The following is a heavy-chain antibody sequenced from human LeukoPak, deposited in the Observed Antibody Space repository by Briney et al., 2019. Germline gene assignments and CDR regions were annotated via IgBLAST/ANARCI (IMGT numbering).Heavy chain of an antibody. Sequence: GGSLRLSCAASGFTFSSNYMSWVRQAPGKGLEWVSVIYSGGSTYYSDSVTDRFTISSDNSKNTLYLQMNSLETEDTAVYYCTTADILTGYDYWGQGTLVTVSS. V-gene: IGHV3-53*01. CDR1: GFTFSSNY. CDR3: TTADILTGYDY. CDR2: IYSGGST. J-gene: IGHJ4*02. D-gene: IGHD3-9*01.